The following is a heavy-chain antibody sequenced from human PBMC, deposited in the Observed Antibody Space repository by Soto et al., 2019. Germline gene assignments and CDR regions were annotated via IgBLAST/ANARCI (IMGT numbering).Heavy chain of an antibody. Sequence: GGSLRLSCAASGFTFSSYAMSWVRQAPGKGLEWVSAISGSGGSTYYADSVKGRFTISRDNSKNTLYLQMNSLRAEDKAVYYCAKTVAGFRYFDYWGQGTLVTVSS. CDR2: ISGSGGST. CDR1: GFTFSSYA. D-gene: IGHD6-19*01. CDR3: AKTVAGFRYFDY. J-gene: IGHJ4*02. V-gene: IGHV3-23*01.